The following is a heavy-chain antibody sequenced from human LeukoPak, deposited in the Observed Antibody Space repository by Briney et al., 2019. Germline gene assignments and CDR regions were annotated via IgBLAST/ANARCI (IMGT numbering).Heavy chain of an antibody. V-gene: IGHV3-21*01. CDR1: GFTFSSYS. CDR3: ARDRRLRNFDY. CDR2: ISSSSSYI. D-gene: IGHD5-18*01. J-gene: IGHJ4*02. Sequence: GGSLRLSCAASGFTFSSYSMNWVRQAPGKGLEWVSSISSSSSYIYYADSVKGRFTISRDNAQNSLYLQMNSLRAEDTAVYYGARDRRLRNFDYWGQGTLVTVSS.